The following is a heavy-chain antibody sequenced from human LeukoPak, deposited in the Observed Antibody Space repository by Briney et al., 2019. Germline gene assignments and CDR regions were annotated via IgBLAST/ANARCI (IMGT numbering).Heavy chain of an antibody. CDR3: ARLEMATISLDY. V-gene: IGHV4-59*01. D-gene: IGHD5-24*01. Sequence: SETLSLTCTVSGGSISSYYWSWIRQPPGKGLEWIGYIYHSGSTDYNSSLKSRVTISEDTSKKQFSLKLSSVTAADTAVYYCARLEMATISLDYWGQGTLVTVSS. CDR1: GGSISSYY. J-gene: IGHJ4*02. CDR2: IYHSGST.